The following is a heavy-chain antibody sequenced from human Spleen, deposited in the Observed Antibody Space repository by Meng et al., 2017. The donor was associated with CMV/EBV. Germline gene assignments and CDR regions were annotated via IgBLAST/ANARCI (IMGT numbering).Heavy chain of an antibody. J-gene: IGHJ4*02. CDR2: ISYDGSNK. D-gene: IGHD2-2*01. V-gene: IGHV3-30*19. Sequence: FTFRNAWMNWVRQAPGKGLEWVAVISYDGSNKCYADSVKGRFTISRDNSKNTLYLQMNSLRAEDTAVYYCASTFFDDIVVVPAASLDYWGQGTLVTVSS. CDR1: FTFRNAW. CDR3: ASTFFDDIVVVPAASLDY.